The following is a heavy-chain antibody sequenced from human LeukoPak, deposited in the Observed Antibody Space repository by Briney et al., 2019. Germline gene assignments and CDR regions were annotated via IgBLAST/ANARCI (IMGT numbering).Heavy chain of an antibody. CDR1: GFTFSSYW. V-gene: IGHV3-7*01. CDR2: IKKDGSEK. J-gene: IGHJ4*02. D-gene: IGHD3-22*01. Sequence: WGSLRLSCAASGFTFSSYWMSWVRQAPGKGLEWVANIKKDGSEKYYVDSVKGRFTISRDNAKNSLYLQMNSLRAEDTAVYYCARDCHYDSSGSPVFDYWGQGTLVTVSS. CDR3: ARDCHYDSSGSPVFDY.